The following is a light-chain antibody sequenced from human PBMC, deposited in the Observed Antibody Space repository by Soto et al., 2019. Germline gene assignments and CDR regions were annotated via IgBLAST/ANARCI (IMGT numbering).Light chain of an antibody. J-gene: IGKJ4*01. Sequence: DIQMTQSPSSLAASLGDRVTITCRAVQGISKYLAWYQQKPGKVPKLLIYAASTLQSGVPSRFSGSGSGTDFTLTISSLQPEDVATYYCQKYNSAPLTFGGGTKVEIK. CDR2: AAS. V-gene: IGKV1-27*01. CDR3: QKYNSAPLT. CDR1: QGISKY.